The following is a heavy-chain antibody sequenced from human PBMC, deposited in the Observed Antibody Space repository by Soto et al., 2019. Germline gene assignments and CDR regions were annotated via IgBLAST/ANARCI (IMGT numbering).Heavy chain of an antibody. CDR3: ARMGEQGLVLGSYYYYGMDG. J-gene: IGHJ6*02. CDR2: ISAYNGNT. CDR1: GYTFTSYG. D-gene: IGHD6-19*01. V-gene: IGHV1-18*01. Sequence: ASVKVSCKASGYTFTSYGISWVRQAPGQGLEWMGWISAYNGNTNYAQKLQGRVTMTTDTSTSTAYMELRSLRSDDTAVYYCARMGEQGLVLGSYYYYGMDGWGQGTTVTVSS.